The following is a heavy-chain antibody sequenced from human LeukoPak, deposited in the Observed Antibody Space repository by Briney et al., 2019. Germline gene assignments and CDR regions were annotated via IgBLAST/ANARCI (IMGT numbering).Heavy chain of an antibody. D-gene: IGHD3-10*01. Sequence: SQTLSLTCTVSGGSISSGSYYWSWIRQPPGKGLEWIGEINHSGSTNYNPSLKSRVTILVDTSKNQFSLKLSSVTAADTAVYYCARHGSGSSYYYYYMDVWGKGTTVTISS. CDR1: GGSISSGSYY. J-gene: IGHJ6*03. CDR3: ARHGSGSSYYYYYMDV. CDR2: INHSGST. V-gene: IGHV4-39*01.